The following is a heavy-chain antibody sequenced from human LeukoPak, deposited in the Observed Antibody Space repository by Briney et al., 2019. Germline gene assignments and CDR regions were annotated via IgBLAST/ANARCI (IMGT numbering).Heavy chain of an antibody. V-gene: IGHV3-23*01. D-gene: IGHD3-22*01. CDR3: AKARKQWLTSFDY. Sequence: EGSLRLSCAASGFTFSSYAMSWVRQAPGKGLEWVSAISGSGGSTYYADSVKGRFTISRDNSKNTLYLQMNSLRAEDTAVYYCAKARKQWLTSFDYWGQGTLVTVSS. CDR1: GFTFSSYA. CDR2: ISGSGGST. J-gene: IGHJ4*02.